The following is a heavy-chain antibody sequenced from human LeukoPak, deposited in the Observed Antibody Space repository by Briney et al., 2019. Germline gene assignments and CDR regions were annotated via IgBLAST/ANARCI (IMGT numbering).Heavy chain of an antibody. CDR3: AKVADIVVVPARYGMDV. D-gene: IGHD2-2*01. V-gene: IGHV3-23*01. Sequence: TGRSLRLSCAASGFTFSSYAMSWVRRAPGKGLEWVSAISGSGGSTYYADSVKGRFTISRDNSKNTLYLQMNTLRAEDTAVYYCAKVADIVVVPARYGMDVWGQGTTVTVSS. J-gene: IGHJ6*02. CDR1: GFTFSSYA. CDR2: ISGSGGST.